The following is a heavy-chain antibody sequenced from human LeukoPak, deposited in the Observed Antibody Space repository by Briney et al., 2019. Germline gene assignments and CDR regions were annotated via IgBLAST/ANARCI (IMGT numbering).Heavy chain of an antibody. D-gene: IGHD5-24*01. J-gene: IGHJ4*02. CDR2: IYTSGST. Sequence: SETLSLTCTVSGGSTSSYYWSWIRQPPGKGLEWIGYIYTSGSTNYNPSLKSRVTISVDTSKNQFSLKLSSVTAADTAVYYCARRGKDGYNFDYWGQGTLVTVSS. CDR3: ARRGKDGYNFDY. V-gene: IGHV4-4*09. CDR1: GGSTSSYY.